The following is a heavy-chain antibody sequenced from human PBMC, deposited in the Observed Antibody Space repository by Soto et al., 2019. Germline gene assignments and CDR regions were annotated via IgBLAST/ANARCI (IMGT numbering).Heavy chain of an antibody. Sequence: GASVKVSCKASGYTFTNNGISWFRQAPGQGLEWMGWISAFNGNTNYAQKVQGRVTMTTDTSTTTAFMELRSLRSDDTAVYYCAIDRITMFRGPRLAYWGQGTLVTVSS. D-gene: IGHD3-10*01. CDR2: ISAFNGNT. J-gene: IGHJ4*02. V-gene: IGHV1-18*01. CDR1: GYTFTNNG. CDR3: AIDRITMFRGPRLAY.